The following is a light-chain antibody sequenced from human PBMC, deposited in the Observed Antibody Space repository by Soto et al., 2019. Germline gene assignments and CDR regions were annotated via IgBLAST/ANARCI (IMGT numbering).Light chain of an antibody. J-gene: IGKJ5*01. Sequence: EIVLTQSPGTLSLSPGERATLSCRASQSVSSNSLAWYHQKHGQPPRLLMYGASSRATGIPDRFSGSVSGTDGTITISRLETEDGSMYDCQQSGSSIITFGQGTRLEIK. CDR3: QQSGSSIIT. CDR1: QSVSSNS. CDR2: GAS. V-gene: IGKV3-20*01.